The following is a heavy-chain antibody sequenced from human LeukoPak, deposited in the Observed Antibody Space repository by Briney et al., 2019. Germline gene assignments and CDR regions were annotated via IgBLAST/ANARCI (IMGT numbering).Heavy chain of an antibody. V-gene: IGHV1-2*04. D-gene: IGHD6-13*01. J-gene: IGHJ5*02. CDR3: ARDRSPGGYSSRYCFDP. CDR1: GYTFTGYY. Sequence: ASVKVSCKASGYTFTGYYMHWVRQAPGQGLEWMGWINPNSGGTNYAQKFQGWVTMTRDTSISTAYMELSRLRSDDTAVYYCARDRSPGGYSSRYCFDPWGQGTLVTVSS. CDR2: INPNSGGT.